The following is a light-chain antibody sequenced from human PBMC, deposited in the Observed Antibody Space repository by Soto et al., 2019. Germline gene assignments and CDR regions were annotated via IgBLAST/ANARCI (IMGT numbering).Light chain of an antibody. CDR2: GAS. CDR3: QHYNNWWT. Sequence: EIVLTQSPATLSVSPGERATLSCRASQSLNIYLAWYQQKPGQAPRLLIYGASTRATGIPARFSGSGSGTEFTLTISSLQSEDFAVYYCQHYNNWWTFGQGTKVEIK. J-gene: IGKJ1*01. V-gene: IGKV3-15*01. CDR1: QSLNIY.